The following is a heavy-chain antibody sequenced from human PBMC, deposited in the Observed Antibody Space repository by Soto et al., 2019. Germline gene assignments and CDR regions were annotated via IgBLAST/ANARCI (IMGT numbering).Heavy chain of an antibody. Sequence: PGGSLRLSCAASGFTFSTYSMNWVRQAPGKGLEWVSYISSSSSTIFYTDSVKGRFTVSRDNAKNSLYLQMNNLRAEDTAIYYCVRGDNWSDEASDYWGQGTLVTVSS. J-gene: IGHJ4*02. D-gene: IGHD1-1*01. CDR3: VRGDNWSDEASDY. V-gene: IGHV3-48*01. CDR1: GFTFSTYS. CDR2: ISSSSSTI.